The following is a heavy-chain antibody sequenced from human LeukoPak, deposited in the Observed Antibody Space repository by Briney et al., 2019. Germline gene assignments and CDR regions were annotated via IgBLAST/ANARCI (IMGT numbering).Heavy chain of an antibody. J-gene: IGHJ6*03. Sequence: PSETLSLTCTVSGGSISSYYWSWIRQPPGKGLEWIGYIYYSGSTYYNPSLKSRVTISVDTSKNQFSLKLSSVTAADTAVYYCAREHSGSGSYYYYYYMDVWGKGTTVTVSS. CDR1: GGSISSYY. CDR3: AREHSGSGSYYYYYYMDV. V-gene: IGHV4-59*12. D-gene: IGHD1-26*01. CDR2: IYYSGST.